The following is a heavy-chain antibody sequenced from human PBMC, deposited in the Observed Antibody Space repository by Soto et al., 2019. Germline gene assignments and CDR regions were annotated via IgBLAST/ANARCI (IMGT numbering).Heavy chain of an antibody. Sequence: EAHLVESGGGLVQPGGSLRLSCAASGFNFGPFWMHWVRQTPGKGLAWVSHINSDGSTIVYADSVKGRFTISRDNAKNTLYLQMNSLRVDDTAVYFCVRDRGYPDSFDIWGQGTMVTVS. CDR3: VRDRGYPDSFDI. V-gene: IGHV3-74*01. CDR1: GFNFGPFW. CDR2: INSDGSTI. J-gene: IGHJ3*02. D-gene: IGHD3-10*01.